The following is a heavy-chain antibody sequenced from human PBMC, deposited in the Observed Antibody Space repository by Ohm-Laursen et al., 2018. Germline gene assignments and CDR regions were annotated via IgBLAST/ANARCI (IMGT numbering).Heavy chain of an antibody. J-gene: IGHJ4*02. CDR2: ISGSGGST. D-gene: IGHD3-3*01. CDR1: GFTFSSYG. V-gene: IGHV3-23*01. CDR3: AKAPIFGVVKTYYFDY. Sequence: SLRLSCAASGFTFSSYGMHWVRQAPGKGLEWVSAISGSGGSTYYADSMKGRFTISRDNSKNTLYLQMNSLRAEDTAVYYCAKAPIFGVVKTYYFDYWGQGTLVTVSS.